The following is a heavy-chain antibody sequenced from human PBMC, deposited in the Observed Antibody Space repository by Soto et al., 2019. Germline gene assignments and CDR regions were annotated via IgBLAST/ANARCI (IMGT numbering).Heavy chain of an antibody. Sequence: EVQLLESGGGLVQPGGSLRLSCAASGFTFSSYAMSWVRQAPGKGLEWVSAISGSGGSTYYADSVKGRFTISRDNSKDTLYLQMDSLRAEDTAVYYCAKRPGSGTSYYSYMDVWGKGTTVTLSS. J-gene: IGHJ6*03. CDR2: ISGSGGST. V-gene: IGHV3-23*01. CDR1: GFTFSSYA. CDR3: AKRPGSGTSYYSYMDV. D-gene: IGHD3-10*01.